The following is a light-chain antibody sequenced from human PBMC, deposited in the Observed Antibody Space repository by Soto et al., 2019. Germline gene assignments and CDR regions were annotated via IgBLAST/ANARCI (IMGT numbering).Light chain of an antibody. J-gene: IGKJ2*01. CDR2: TAS. V-gene: IGKV1-16*02. CDR1: QGISND. CDR3: QQYNSYPRT. Sequence: DIQMTQSPSSLSASVGDRVTITCRASQGISNDLAWFQQKPGKAPKTLIHTASTLQTGAPSKFSGSGSGTDFTLIISSLQPEDFATYYCQQYNSYPRTIGHGTRLEI.